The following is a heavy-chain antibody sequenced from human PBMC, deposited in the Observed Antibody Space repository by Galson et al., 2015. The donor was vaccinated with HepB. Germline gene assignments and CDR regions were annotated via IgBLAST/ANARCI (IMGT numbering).Heavy chain of an antibody. CDR3: AKGPGSAPLRNWFDP. J-gene: IGHJ5*02. CDR2: ISSNGGGT. D-gene: IGHD3-16*01. CDR1: GFTFRSYA. V-gene: IGHV3-64D*06. Sequence: SLRLSCAASGFTFRSYAMHWVRQAPGKGLEYVSAISSNGGGTYYADSVKGRFTISRDNSKNTLYLQMSSLRAEDTAVYYCAKGPGSAPLRNWFDPWGQGTLVTVSS.